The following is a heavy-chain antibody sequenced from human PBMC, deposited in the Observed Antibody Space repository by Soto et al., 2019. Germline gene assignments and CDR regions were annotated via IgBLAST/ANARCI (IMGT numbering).Heavy chain of an antibody. CDR1: GGSISSSNW. CDR3: ARVKTSGVNFDY. D-gene: IGHD3-10*01. CDR2: IYHSGST. J-gene: IGHJ4*02. Sequence: SETLDLTCAVSGGSISSSNWWRWVRQPPGKGLEWIGEIYHSGSTNYNPSLKSRVTISVDKSKNQFSLKLSSVTAADTAVYYCARVKTSGVNFDYWGQGTLVTVSS. V-gene: IGHV4-4*02.